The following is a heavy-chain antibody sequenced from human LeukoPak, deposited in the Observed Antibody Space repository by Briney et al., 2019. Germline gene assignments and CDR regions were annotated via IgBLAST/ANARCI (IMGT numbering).Heavy chain of an antibody. CDR1: GNSISSGDYY. D-gene: IGHD6-13*01. CDR2: IYYSGST. J-gene: IGHJ4*02. CDR3: ARTLSSWYLYYFDY. V-gene: IGHV4-61*08. Sequence: KSSETLSLTCTVSGNSISSGDYYWSWIRQPPGKGLEWIGYIYYSGSTNYNPSLKSRVTISVDTSKNQFSLKLSSVTAADTAVYYCARTLSSWYLYYFDYWGQGTLVTVSS.